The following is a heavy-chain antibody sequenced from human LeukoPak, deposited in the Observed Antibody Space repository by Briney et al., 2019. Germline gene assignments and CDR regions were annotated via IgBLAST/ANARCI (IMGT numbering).Heavy chain of an antibody. CDR3: ARDLYSLDP. Sequence: GGSLRLSCAASGFTFSSYAMHWVRQAPGKGLEWVAVISYDGSNKYYADSVKGRFTISRDNPKNTLYLQMNSLRAEDTAVYYCARDLYSLDPWGQGTLVTVSS. D-gene: IGHD3-16*01. J-gene: IGHJ5*02. V-gene: IGHV3-30-3*01. CDR1: GFTFSSYA. CDR2: ISYDGSNK.